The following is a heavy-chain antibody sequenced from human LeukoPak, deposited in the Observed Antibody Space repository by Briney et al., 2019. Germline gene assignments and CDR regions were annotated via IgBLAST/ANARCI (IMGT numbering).Heavy chain of an antibody. V-gene: IGHV3-30*02. J-gene: IGHJ5*02. CDR2: IRYDGSNK. CDR1: GFTFSSYG. Sequence: GGSLRLSCSASGFTFSSYGMHWVRQAPGKGLEWVAFIRYDGSNKYYADSVKGRFTISRDNSKNTLYLQMNSLRAEDTAVYYCAKDPPPGYYDSSGYYLPWGQGTLVTVSS. D-gene: IGHD3-22*01. CDR3: AKDPPPGYYDSSGYYLP.